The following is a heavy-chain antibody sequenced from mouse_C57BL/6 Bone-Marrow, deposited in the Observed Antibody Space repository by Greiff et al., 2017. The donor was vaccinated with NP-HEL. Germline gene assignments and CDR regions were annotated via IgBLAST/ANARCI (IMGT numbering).Heavy chain of an antibody. CDR2: INPSSGYT. V-gene: IGHV1-4*01. J-gene: IGHJ3*01. D-gene: IGHD1-1*01. Sequence: VQLQQSGAELARPGASVKMSCKASGYTFTSYTMHWVKQRPGQGLEWIGYINPSSGYTKYNQKFKDKATLTADKSSSTASMQLSSLTSEDSAVYYCARLLRWFAYWGQGTLVTVSA. CDR3: ARLLRWFAY. CDR1: GYTFTSYT.